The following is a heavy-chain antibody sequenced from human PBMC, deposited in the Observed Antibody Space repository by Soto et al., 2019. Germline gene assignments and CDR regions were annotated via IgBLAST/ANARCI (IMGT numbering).Heavy chain of an antibody. V-gene: IGHV3-30*03. CDR1: GFTFSSYG. Sequence: QVQLVESGGGVVQPGRSLRLSCAASGFTFSSYGMHWVRQAPGKGLEWVAVISYDGSNKYYADSVKGRFTISRDNSQNPLYLQLNSLRAEDTAVYYCAHALARGARSIDYWGQGTLVTVSS. J-gene: IGHJ4*02. D-gene: IGHD3-10*01. CDR3: AHALARGARSIDY. CDR2: ISYDGSNK.